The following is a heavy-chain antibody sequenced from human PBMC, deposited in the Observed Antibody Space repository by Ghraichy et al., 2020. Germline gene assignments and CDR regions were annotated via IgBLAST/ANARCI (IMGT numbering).Heavy chain of an antibody. J-gene: IGHJ6*03. D-gene: IGHD1-7*01. Sequence: SETLSLTCTVSGGSISSYYWSWIRQPPGKGLEWIGYIYYSGSTNYNPSLKSRVTISVDTSKNQFSLKLSSVTAADTAGYYCARGWVELRYYYYYYMDVWGKGTTVTVSS. CDR3: ARGWVELRYYYYYYMDV. V-gene: IGHV4-59*01. CDR1: GGSISSYY. CDR2: IYYSGST.